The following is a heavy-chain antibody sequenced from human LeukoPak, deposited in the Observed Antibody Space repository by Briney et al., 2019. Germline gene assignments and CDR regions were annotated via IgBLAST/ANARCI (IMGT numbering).Heavy chain of an antibody. CDR1: GGSFSGYY. J-gene: IGHJ5*02. Sequence: PSETLSLTCAVYGGSFSGYYWSWIRQPPGKGLEWIGEINHSGSTNYNPSLKSRVTISVDTSKNQFSLKLSSVTAADTAVYYCARGPGIAAAGTQNWFDPWGQGTLVTVSS. CDR3: ARGPGIAAAGTQNWFDP. D-gene: IGHD6-13*01. V-gene: IGHV4-34*01. CDR2: INHSGST.